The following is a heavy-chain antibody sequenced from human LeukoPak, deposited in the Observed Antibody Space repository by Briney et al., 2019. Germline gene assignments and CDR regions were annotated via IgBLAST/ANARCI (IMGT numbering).Heavy chain of an antibody. CDR2: IYYSGST. D-gene: IGHD3-16*01. CDR1: GDSISSSSYY. Sequence: SETLSLTCNVSGDSISSSSYYWGWIRQPPGKGLEWIGSIYYSGSTYCNPSLRSRVTISVDTSKNQFSLKLSSVTAADTAVYYCVRGGALYYYYYMDVWGKGTTVTVSS. CDR3: VRGGALYYYYYMDV. J-gene: IGHJ6*03. V-gene: IGHV4-39*07.